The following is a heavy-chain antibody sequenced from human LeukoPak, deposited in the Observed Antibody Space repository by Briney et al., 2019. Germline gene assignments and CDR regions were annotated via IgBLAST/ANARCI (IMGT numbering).Heavy chain of an antibody. V-gene: IGHV3-23*01. D-gene: IGHD3-9*01. J-gene: IGHJ6*03. CDR3: ARDRGQTGYYWSYYYYMDV. CDR1: GFTFSYYA. Sequence: GGSQRLSCAASGFTFSYYAMSWVRRAPGKGLEWVSTIHDSGAYAFYTASVKGRFTISRDNAKNSLYLQMNSLRAEDTAVYYCARDRGQTGYYWSYYYYMDVWGIGTTVTVSS. CDR2: IHDSGAYA.